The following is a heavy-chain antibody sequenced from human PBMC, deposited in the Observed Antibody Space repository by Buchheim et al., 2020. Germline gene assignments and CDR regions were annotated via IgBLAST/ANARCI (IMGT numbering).Heavy chain of an antibody. J-gene: IGHJ4*02. CDR3: ARVYPVFDY. D-gene: IGHD3-16*02. Sequence: QLQLQESGPGLVKASETLSLTCTVSGGSISSSSSYWGWVRQPPGRGLEWIGSFYDSESTYYNPSLKSRVNISVDTSNNQFSLKLNSVTAADTAVYYCARVYPVFDYWGQGTL. V-gene: IGHV4-39*07. CDR1: GGSISSSSSY. CDR2: FYDSEST.